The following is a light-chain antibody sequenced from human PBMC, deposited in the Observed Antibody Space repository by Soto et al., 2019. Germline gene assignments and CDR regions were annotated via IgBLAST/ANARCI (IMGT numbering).Light chain of an antibody. Sequence: DIQITQSPSTLSASVGNTVTTTCRASQSVAGWLSWYQQKPGKAPTLLIHDASALPRGVRSRFSGSGSGTEFTITISSLQPDDFATYYCQNYNSYSEAFGEGTRREI. J-gene: IGKJ5*01. V-gene: IGKV1-5*01. CDR2: DAS. CDR3: QNYNSYSEA. CDR1: QSVAGW.